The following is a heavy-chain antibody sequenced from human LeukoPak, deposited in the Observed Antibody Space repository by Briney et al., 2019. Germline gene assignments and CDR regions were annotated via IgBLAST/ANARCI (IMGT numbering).Heavy chain of an antibody. D-gene: IGHD1/OR15-1a*01. CDR3: AIGHYRNIPG. CDR2: IYTDGST. Sequence: GGSLRLSCAASGFTFSSYAMSWVGQAPGKGLEWVSVIYTDGSTYYADSVRARFSISRDDSKNTLSLQMNSLRAEDTAVYYCAIGHYRNIPGWGQGTLVTVSS. CDR1: GFTFSSYA. J-gene: IGHJ4*02. V-gene: IGHV3-66*01.